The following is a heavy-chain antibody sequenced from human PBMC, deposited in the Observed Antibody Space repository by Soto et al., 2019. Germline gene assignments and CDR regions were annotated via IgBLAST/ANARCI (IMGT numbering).Heavy chain of an antibody. Sequence: RASVKVSCKASGGTFSSYAISWVRQAPGQGLEWMGGIIPIFGTANYAQRFQGRVTITADESTSTAYMELSSLRSEDTAVYYCARARRAYCSSTSCYSITVHYYYYGMDVWGQGTTVTVSS. CDR3: ARARRAYCSSTSCYSITVHYYYYGMDV. CDR1: GGTFSSYA. D-gene: IGHD2-2*02. J-gene: IGHJ6*02. CDR2: IIPIFGTA. V-gene: IGHV1-69*13.